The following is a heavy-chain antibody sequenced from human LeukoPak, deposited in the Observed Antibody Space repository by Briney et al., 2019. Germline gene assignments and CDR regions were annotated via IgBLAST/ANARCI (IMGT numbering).Heavy chain of an antibody. D-gene: IGHD3-16*01. J-gene: IGHJ4*02. V-gene: IGHV3-23*01. CDR1: GFTFSSHW. CDR3: AKSYSVMITFGGVLSY. CDR2: ISGSGGST. Sequence: PGGSLRLSCAASGFTFSSHWMIWVRQAPGKGLEWVSAISGSGGSTYYADSVKGRFTISRDNSKNTLYLQMNSLRAEDTAVYYCAKSYSVMITFGGVLSYWGQGTLVTVSS.